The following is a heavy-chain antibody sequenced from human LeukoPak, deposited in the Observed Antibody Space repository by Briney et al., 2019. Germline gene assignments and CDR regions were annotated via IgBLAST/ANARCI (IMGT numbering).Heavy chain of an antibody. V-gene: IGHV3-48*01. J-gene: IGHJ4*02. CDR3: GTGDPRFDY. Sequence: GGSLSLSCTASRFSFSTYSMNWVRQAPGKGLQWVSCISSGSSAIYYTDSVKGRFTITRDDAKNSVYLQMNSLRTEDTAVYYCGTGDPRFDYWGQGILVTVSS. CDR2: ISSGSSAI. D-gene: IGHD7-27*01. CDR1: RFSFSTYS.